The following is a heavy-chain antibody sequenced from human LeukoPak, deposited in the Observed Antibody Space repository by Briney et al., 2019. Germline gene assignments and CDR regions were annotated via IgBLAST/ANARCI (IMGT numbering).Heavy chain of an antibody. CDR3: ARDSVTYTRIPYFQH. Sequence: PGGSLRLSCAASGFTFSSYTMNWVRQAPGKGLEWVSYISRSSSTIYYADSVRGRFTISRDNAKNSLYLQMNSLRAEDTAVYYCARDSVTYTRIPYFQHWGQGTLVTVSS. CDR1: GFTFSSYT. J-gene: IGHJ1*01. D-gene: IGHD2-2*02. CDR2: ISRSSSTI. V-gene: IGHV3-48*01.